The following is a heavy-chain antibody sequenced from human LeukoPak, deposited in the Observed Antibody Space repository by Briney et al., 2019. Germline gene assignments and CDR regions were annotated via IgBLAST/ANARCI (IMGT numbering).Heavy chain of an antibody. CDR3: ARGLYSSGSYNWFDP. CDR2: IYHSGSS. J-gene: IGHJ5*02. D-gene: IGHD3-22*01. CDR1: GGAISSSDYY. Sequence: SETLSLTCTVSGGAISSSDYYWGWVRQPPGKGLEWIGSIYHSGSSYDNPSLKSRVTMSVDTSKNQFSLRLTSVTAADTAVYYCARGLYSSGSYNWFDPWGQGTLVTVSS. V-gene: IGHV4-39*07.